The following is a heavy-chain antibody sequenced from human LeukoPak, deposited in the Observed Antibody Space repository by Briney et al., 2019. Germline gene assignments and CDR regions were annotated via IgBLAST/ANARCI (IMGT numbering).Heavy chain of an antibody. J-gene: IGHJ4*02. V-gene: IGHV3-23*01. CDR1: GFTFTTYA. CDR3: AKGHSGGWFYFDC. CDR2: ISGSGGST. Sequence: SGGSLRLSCAASGFTFTTYAMSWVRQAPGKGLEWVSVISGSGGSTYYADSVKGRFTISRDNSKNTMYMQMNSLTADDTAVHYCAKGHSGGWFYFDCWGQGTLVTVSS. D-gene: IGHD6-19*01.